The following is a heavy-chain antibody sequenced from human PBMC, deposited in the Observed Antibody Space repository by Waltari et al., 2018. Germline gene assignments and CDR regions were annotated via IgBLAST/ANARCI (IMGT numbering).Heavy chain of an antibody. CDR3: AREGDGDANWFDS. CDR1: GLTFSRNY. CDR2: SYSGGST. D-gene: IGHD3-16*01. J-gene: IGHJ5*01. V-gene: IGHV3-53*01. Sequence: EVQLVESGGGLIQPGGSLRLSCAASGLTFSRNYMGWIRQAPGKGLEWASGSYSGGSTYYADAVKGRVTISRDNAKNTLYRQRNSLRAEDTAGHHCAREGDGDANWFDSWGQGTLVTVSS.